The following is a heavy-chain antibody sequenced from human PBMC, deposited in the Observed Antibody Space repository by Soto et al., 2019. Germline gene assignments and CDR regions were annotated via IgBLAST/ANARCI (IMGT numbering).Heavy chain of an antibody. CDR1: GYSFTSYW. CDR3: ARTSAAGKYYYGMDV. V-gene: IGHV5-51*01. D-gene: IGHD6-13*01. Sequence: VESLKISCKCSGYSFTSYWIGLVRQMPGKGLEWMGIIYPGDSDTRYSPSFQGQVTISADKSISTAYLQWSSLKASDTAMYYCARTSAAGKYYYGMDVWGQGTTVTVSS. J-gene: IGHJ6*02. CDR2: IYPGDSDT.